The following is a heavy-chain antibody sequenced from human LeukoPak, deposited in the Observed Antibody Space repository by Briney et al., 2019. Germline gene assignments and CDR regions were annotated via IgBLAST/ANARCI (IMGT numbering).Heavy chain of an antibody. V-gene: IGHV4-39*01. CDR3: ARHQYTHYQFDP. J-gene: IGHJ5*02. CDR2: IHYSGST. Sequence: SETLSLTCTVSGASISSTTYYWAWIRQPPGKGLEWIGTIHYSGSTYYNPSLKSRVTVSVDTSKDQFFLKLSSVTAADTAVYYCARHQYTHYQFDPWGQGILVTVSS. D-gene: IGHD4-11*01. CDR1: GASISSTTYY.